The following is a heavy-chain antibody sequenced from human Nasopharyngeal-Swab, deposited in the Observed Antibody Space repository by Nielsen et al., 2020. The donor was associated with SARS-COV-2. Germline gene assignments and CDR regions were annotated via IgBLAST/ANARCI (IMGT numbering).Heavy chain of an antibody. CDR2: ISYDGSNK. CDR3: ARGYSGYYYFDY. D-gene: IGHD5-12*01. V-gene: IGHV3-30*03. J-gene: IGHJ4*02. Sequence: WIRQPPGKGLEWVAVISYDGSNKYYEDSVKGRFTISRDNSKNTLYLQMNSLRAEDTAVYCCARGYSGYYYFDYWGQGTLVTVSS.